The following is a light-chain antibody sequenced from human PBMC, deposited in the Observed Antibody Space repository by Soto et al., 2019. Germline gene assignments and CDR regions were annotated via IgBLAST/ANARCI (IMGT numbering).Light chain of an antibody. Sequence: DIQMTQSPSSLSASVGERVTITCRASQAITDYLAWFQQRPGEAPKSLIYAASSLQSGVPSRFSGSGSGTVFTLTINNIQPEDFATYYCQQYRTYPWTFGPGTTVDI. CDR1: QAITDY. CDR2: AAS. CDR3: QQYRTYPWT. V-gene: IGKV1-16*01. J-gene: IGKJ1*01.